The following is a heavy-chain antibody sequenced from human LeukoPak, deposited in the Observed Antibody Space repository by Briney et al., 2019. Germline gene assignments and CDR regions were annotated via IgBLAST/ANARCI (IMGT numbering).Heavy chain of an antibody. D-gene: IGHD1-1*01. CDR2: INHSGST. CDR1: GYSISSGYY. Sequence: PSETLSLTCTVSGYSISSGYYWSWIRQPPTKGLEWIGEINHSGSTNYNPSLKSRVTISVDTSKNQFSLQLSSVTAADTAVYYCARTKNWNDGHFDYWGQGNLVTVSS. CDR3: ARTKNWNDGHFDY. J-gene: IGHJ4*02. V-gene: IGHV4-38-2*02.